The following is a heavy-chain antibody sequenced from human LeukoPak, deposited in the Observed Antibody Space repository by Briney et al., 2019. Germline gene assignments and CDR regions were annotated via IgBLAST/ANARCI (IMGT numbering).Heavy chain of an antibody. Sequence: PGGSLRLSCAASGFSVSAYWMSWVRQAPGKGLEWVANINEAGSEKPYVDSVKGRFTISRDNAKNSLYLEMNSLRAEDTAVYYSGRWRVEAGIDDWGQGTLVIVSS. CDR2: INEAGSEK. V-gene: IGHV3-7*01. D-gene: IGHD6-13*01. CDR1: GFSVSAYW. J-gene: IGHJ4*02. CDR3: GRWRVEAGIDD.